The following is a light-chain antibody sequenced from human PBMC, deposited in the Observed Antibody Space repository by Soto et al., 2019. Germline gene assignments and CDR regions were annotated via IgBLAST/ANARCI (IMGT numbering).Light chain of an antibody. V-gene: IGKV3-15*01. CDR1: QSVSSN. CDR2: GAS. Sequence: EIVMTQSPATLSVSPGERATLSCRASQSVSSNLAWYQQKPGQAPRLLIYGASTRATGIPARFSGSGSGTEFTLTISSLQSEDFSFYYCQQYNNWSRITFGQGTRLEMK. J-gene: IGKJ5*01. CDR3: QQYNNWSRIT.